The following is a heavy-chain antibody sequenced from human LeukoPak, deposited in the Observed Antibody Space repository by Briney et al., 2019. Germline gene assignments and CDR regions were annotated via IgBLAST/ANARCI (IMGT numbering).Heavy chain of an antibody. CDR2: FDPLSGVV. CDR1: GYTLSVLF. J-gene: IGHJ5*02. D-gene: IGHD3-16*02. V-gene: IGHV1-24*01. Sequence: GASVKVSCRVSGYTLSVLFIHWVRQAPGKGLEWMGGFDPLSGVVIYAEDLQGRVTMTEDTSTDTAYMELRSLTYEDTAVYYCATEIVFAPFDHWGQGTLVTVSS. CDR3: ATEIVFAPFDH.